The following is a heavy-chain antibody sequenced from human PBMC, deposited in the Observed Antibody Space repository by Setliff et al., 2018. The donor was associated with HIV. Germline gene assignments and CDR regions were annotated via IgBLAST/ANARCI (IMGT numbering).Heavy chain of an antibody. CDR2: IYISGTT. CDR3: AREHCSGGSCNGFDI. D-gene: IGHD2-15*01. J-gene: IGHJ3*02. Sequence: SETLSLTCTVSGGSISSYYWSWIRQPPGKGLEWIGYIYISGTTNYNPSLKSRVTISLDTSRNQFSLKLGSVTAADTAMYYCAREHCSGGSCNGFDIWGQGTMVTVSS. CDR1: GGSISSYY. V-gene: IGHV4-4*09.